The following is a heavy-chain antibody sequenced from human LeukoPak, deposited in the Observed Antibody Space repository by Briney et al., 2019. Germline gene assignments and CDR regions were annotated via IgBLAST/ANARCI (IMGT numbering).Heavy chain of an antibody. D-gene: IGHD3-9*01. Sequence: SETLSLTCTVSGGSISSYYWSWIRQPPGKGLEWIGYIYYSGSTNYNPSLKSRVTISVDTSKNQFSLKLSSVTAADTAVYYCARDGLRYFASWAFDIWGRGTMVTVSS. V-gene: IGHV4-59*01. CDR1: GGSISSYY. CDR2: IYYSGST. J-gene: IGHJ3*02. CDR3: ARDGLRYFASWAFDI.